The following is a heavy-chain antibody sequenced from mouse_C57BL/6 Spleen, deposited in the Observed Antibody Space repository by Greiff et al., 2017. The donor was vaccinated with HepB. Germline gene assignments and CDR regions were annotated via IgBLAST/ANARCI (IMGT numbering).Heavy chain of an antibody. CDR1: GYTFTSYW. J-gene: IGHJ4*01. CDR3: ARSLYYYGSSRNAMDY. CDR2: IDPNSGGT. D-gene: IGHD1-1*01. Sequence: VQLQQPGAELVKPGASVKLSCKASGYTFTSYWMHWVKQRPGRGLEWIGRIDPNSGGTKYNEKFKSKATLTVDKPSSTAYMQLSSLTSEDSAVYYCARSLYYYGSSRNAMDYWGQGTSVTVSS. V-gene: IGHV1-72*01.